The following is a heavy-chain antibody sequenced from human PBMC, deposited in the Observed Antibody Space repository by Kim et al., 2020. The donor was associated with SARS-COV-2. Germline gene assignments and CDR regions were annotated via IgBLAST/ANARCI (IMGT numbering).Heavy chain of an antibody. J-gene: IGHJ5*02. CDR1: GGTFSSYA. CDR3: AASSRFGELSNNWFDP. D-gene: IGHD3-10*01. V-gene: IGHV1-69*13. CDR2: IIPIFGTA. Sequence: SVKVSCKASGGTFSSYAISWVRQAPGQGLEWMGGIIPIFGTANYAQKFQGRVTITADESTSTAYMELSSLRSEDTAVYYCAASSRFGELSNNWFDPWGQGTLVTVSS.